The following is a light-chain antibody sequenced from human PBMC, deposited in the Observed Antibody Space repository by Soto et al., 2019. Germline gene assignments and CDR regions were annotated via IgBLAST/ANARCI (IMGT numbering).Light chain of an antibody. J-gene: IGKJ2*01. V-gene: IGKV1-12*01. CDR1: QGISSW. CDR3: LLANSFVLS. Sequence: DIQMTQSPSSVSASVGDRVTITCRASQGISSWLACYQQKPVKAPKLRIYAASSLQSGVPSRFSGSRCGTDFNLAVNSRQRVDFVSYYCLLANSFVLSFGHGTKLEIK. CDR2: AAS.